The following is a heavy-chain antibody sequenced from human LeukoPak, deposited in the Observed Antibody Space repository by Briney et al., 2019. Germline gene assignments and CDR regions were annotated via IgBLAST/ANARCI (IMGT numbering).Heavy chain of an antibody. CDR2: IWYDGSNK. D-gene: IGHD1-26*01. J-gene: IGHJ4*02. CDR3: ARDTGATKPFGIDY. CDR1: GFTFSSYG. V-gene: IGHV3-33*01. Sequence: GGSLRLSCAASGFTFSSYGMHWVRQAPGKGLEWVAVIWYDGSNKYYADSVKGRFTISRDNSKNTLYLQMNSLRAEDTAVYYCARDTGATKPFGIDYWGQGTLVTVSS.